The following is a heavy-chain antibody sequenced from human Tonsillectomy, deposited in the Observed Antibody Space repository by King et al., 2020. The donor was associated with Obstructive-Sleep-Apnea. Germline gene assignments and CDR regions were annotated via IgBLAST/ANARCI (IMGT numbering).Heavy chain of an antibody. CDR2: ISYSGST. V-gene: IGHV4-39*07. J-gene: IGHJ4*02. Sequence: VQLQESGPGLVKPSETLSLTCTVSGGSISSSTYYWAWIRQPPGKGLEWIGSISYSGSTYYNPSHKSRLTISIETSKNQFSLKLSSVTAADTAVYYCARGDYNYFDYWGQGTLVTVSS. D-gene: IGHD4-11*01. CDR1: GGSISSSTYY. CDR3: ARGDYNYFDY.